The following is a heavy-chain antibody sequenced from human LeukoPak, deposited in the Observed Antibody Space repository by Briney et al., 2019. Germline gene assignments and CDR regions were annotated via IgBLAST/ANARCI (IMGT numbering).Heavy chain of an antibody. CDR3: AKWGDYDVLTGYYVPDY. CDR1: GFTFSDHY. J-gene: IGHJ4*02. CDR2: ILGSGGST. Sequence: GGSLRLSCAVSGFTFSDHYMDWVRQAPGQGLEWVSAILGSGGSTYYADSVKGRFTVSRDNSKSTLYLQMNSLRAEDTALYYCAKWGDYDVLTGYYVPDYWGQGTLVTVSS. V-gene: IGHV3-23*01. D-gene: IGHD3-9*01.